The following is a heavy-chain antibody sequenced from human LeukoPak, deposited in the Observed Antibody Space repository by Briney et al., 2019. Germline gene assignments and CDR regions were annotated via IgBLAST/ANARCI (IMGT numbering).Heavy chain of an antibody. V-gene: IGHV4-61*01. CDR3: ARVSLRAFDI. J-gene: IGHJ3*02. CDR2: IYYSGST. CDR1: GGSISSSSYY. Sequence: SETLSLTCTVSGGSISSSSYYWSWIRQPPGKGLEWIGYIYYSGSTNYNPSLKSRVTISVDTSKNQFSLKLSSVTAADTAVYYCARVSLRAFDIWGQGTMVTVSS.